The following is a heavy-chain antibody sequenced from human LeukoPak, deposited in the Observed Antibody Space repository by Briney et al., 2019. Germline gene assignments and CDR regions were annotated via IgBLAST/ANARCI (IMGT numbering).Heavy chain of an antibody. Sequence: PGGSLRLSCAASGFTFNTYVMSWDRQTPGKGLQWVSSIKSGGGTDYADSVKGRFTISRDNSKNTLYLQMNSLRAEDTSIYYCTKVRPPPGSGWYGGDDYWGQGTLVTVSS. CDR3: TKVRPPPGSGWYGGDDY. CDR1: GFTFNTYV. J-gene: IGHJ4*02. CDR2: IKSGGGT. V-gene: IGHV3-23*01. D-gene: IGHD6-19*01.